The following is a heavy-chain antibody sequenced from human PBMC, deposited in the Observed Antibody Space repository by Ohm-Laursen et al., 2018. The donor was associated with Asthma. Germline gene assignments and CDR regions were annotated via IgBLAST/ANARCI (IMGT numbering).Heavy chain of an antibody. CDR3: AREKYLPIVEGTAFDI. CDR2: ISYDGSNK. V-gene: IGHV3-30*04. Sequence: LSLTCAASGFTFSSYAMHWVRQAPGKGLEWVAVISYDGSNKYYADSVKGRFTISRDNSKNTLYLQMNSLRAEDTAVYYCAREKYLPIVEGTAFDIWGQGTMVTVSS. D-gene: IGHD2/OR15-2a*01. J-gene: IGHJ3*02. CDR1: GFTFSSYA.